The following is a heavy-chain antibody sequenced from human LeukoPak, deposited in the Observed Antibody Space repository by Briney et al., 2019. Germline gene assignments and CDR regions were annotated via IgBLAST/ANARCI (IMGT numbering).Heavy chain of an antibody. CDR2: INTNTGNP. CDR3: AREKASAAAATFDY. Sequence: GASVKVSCKASGYTFTSYAMNWVRQAPGQGLEWMGWINTNTGNPTYAQGFTGRFVLSLDTSVSTAYLQISSLKAEDTAVYYCAREKASAAAATFDYWGQGTLVTVSS. V-gene: IGHV7-4-1*02. D-gene: IGHD6-13*01. CDR1: GYTFTSYA. J-gene: IGHJ4*02.